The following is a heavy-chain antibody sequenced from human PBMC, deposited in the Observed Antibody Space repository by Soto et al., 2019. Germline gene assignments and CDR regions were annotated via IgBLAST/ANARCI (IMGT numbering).Heavy chain of an antibody. CDR1: GFTFSNYR. D-gene: IGHD3-22*01. CDR3: ARDDYDSSGYYQYYYHYGMDV. V-gene: IGHV3-21*01. J-gene: IGHJ6*02. CDR2: ISSSSYI. Sequence: GGSLRLSCAASGFTFSNYRVNWVRQAPGKGLEWVSSISSSSYIYYADSVKGRFTISRDNAKNSLFLQMNSLRAEDTAVYYCARDDYDSSGYYQYYYHYGMDVWGQGTTVTVSS.